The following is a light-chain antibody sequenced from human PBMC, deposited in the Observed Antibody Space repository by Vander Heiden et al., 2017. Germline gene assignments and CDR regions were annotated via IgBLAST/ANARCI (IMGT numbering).Light chain of an antibody. Sequence: DIQMTQSPSSLSASVGDRVTITCRASQSISSYLNWYQQKPGKAPKLLIYAASSLQSGVPSRFIGSGYGTDFTLTISSRQPEDFASYYCQQTDSSPPYTFGQGTQVEIK. V-gene: IGKV1-39*01. J-gene: IGKJ2*01. CDR2: AAS. CDR3: QQTDSSPPYT. CDR1: QSISSY.